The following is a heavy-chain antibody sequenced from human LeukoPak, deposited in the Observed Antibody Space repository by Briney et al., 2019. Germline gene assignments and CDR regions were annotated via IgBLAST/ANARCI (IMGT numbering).Heavy chain of an antibody. J-gene: IGHJ6*03. Sequence: PSETLSLTCTVSGGSISSYYWSWIPQPPGKGLEWIGYIYYSGSTNYNPSLKSRVTISVDTSKNQFSLKLSSVTAADTAVYYCARVGVTTSYYYYYYYMDVWGKGTTVTVSS. CDR1: GGSISSYY. D-gene: IGHD4-17*01. CDR3: ARVGVTTSYYYYYYYMDV. CDR2: IYYSGST. V-gene: IGHV4-59*01.